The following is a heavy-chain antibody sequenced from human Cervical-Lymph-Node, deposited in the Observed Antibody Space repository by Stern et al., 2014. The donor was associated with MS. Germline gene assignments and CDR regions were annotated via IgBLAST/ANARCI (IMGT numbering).Heavy chain of an antibody. J-gene: IGHJ4*02. CDR1: GFTVSRDY. V-gene: IGHV3-53*01. D-gene: IGHD1-1*01. CDR2: ITNVGST. CDR3: ARDTSSPERSDW. Sequence: MQLVQSGGGVIQPGGSLRLSCTASGFTVSRDYMTWVRQAPGTGLEWVSLITNVGSTFYTDSVKGRFTISRDDSKNTVYLHMTSLRAEDTAMYYCARDTSSPERSDWWGQGTLVTVSS.